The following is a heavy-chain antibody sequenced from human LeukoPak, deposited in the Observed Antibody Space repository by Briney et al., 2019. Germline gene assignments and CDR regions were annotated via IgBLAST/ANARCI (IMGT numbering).Heavy chain of an antibody. CDR2: LYNSGTT. J-gene: IGHJ4*02. CDR1: GGSINTYY. V-gene: IGHV4-59*01. Sequence: SETLSLTCTASGGSINTYYWSWIRQPPGHGLEWIGYLYNSGTTNYNPSLKSRVSISGDTSKNQFSLKLNSVTAADTAVYYCARRGVKTTRFDYWGQGILVTVSS. CDR3: ARRGVKTTRFDY. D-gene: IGHD1-1*01.